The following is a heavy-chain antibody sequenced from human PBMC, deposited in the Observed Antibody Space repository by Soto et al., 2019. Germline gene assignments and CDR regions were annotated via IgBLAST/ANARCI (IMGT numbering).Heavy chain of an antibody. CDR3: ARDLGVPGVDC. Sequence: GASVKVSCKASGYTFTSYAMHWVRQAPGQRLECMGGIIPIFGTANYAQKFQGRVTITADESTSTAYMELSSLRSEDTAVYYCARDLGVPGVDCWGQGTLVTVSS. CDR2: IIPIFGTA. J-gene: IGHJ4*02. V-gene: IGHV1-69*13. CDR1: GYTFTSYA. D-gene: IGHD3-16*01.